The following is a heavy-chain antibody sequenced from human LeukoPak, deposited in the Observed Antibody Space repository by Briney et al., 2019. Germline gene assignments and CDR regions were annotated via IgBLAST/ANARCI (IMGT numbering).Heavy chain of an antibody. V-gene: IGHV3-23*01. Sequence: PGGSLRLSCAVSGITFRSFAMTWVRQAPGKGLEWVSSMDGRGDNTYYADSVKGRFTISRDNSKNTLYPQMNSLRDEDTGVYYCAKEGGYFGSGSTDSWGQGTLVTVSS. J-gene: IGHJ5*01. CDR2: MDGRGDNT. D-gene: IGHD3-10*01. CDR3: AKEGGYFGSGSTDS. CDR1: GITFRSFA.